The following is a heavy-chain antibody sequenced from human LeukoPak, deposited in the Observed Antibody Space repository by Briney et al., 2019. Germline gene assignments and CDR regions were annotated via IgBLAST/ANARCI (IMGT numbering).Heavy chain of an antibody. CDR3: ARTVDTAAFGEYYFDY. CDR2: IYYSGST. CDR1: GASISDSY. Sequence: SETLPLTCTVSGASISDSYWSWIRQPPGKGLEWIGYIYYSGSTYYNPSLKSRVTISVDTSKNQFSLKLTSVTAADTAVYYCARTVDTAAFGEYYFDYWGQGTLVTVSS. V-gene: IGHV4-59*12. J-gene: IGHJ4*02. D-gene: IGHD5-18*01.